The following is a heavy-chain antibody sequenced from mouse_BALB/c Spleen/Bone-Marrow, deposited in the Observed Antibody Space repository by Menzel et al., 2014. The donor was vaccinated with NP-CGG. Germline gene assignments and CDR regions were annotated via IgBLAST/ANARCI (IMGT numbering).Heavy chain of an antibody. CDR3: VRGVYYDYDEGALDY. Sequence: VQLQQSGPELIKPGASVKMSCKASGYTFTRYVIHWVKQKPGQGLKWIGYINPYNDGTKYNEKFKGEATLTSDKSSSTAYMDLSSLASEDSAVYYCVRGVYYDYDEGALDYWGQGTSVTVSS. V-gene: IGHV1-14*01. J-gene: IGHJ4*01. CDR1: GYTFTRYV. D-gene: IGHD2-4*01. CDR2: INPYNDGT.